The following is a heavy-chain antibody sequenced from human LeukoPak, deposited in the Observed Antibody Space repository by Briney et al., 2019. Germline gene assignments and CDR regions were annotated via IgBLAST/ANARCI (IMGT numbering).Heavy chain of an antibody. D-gene: IGHD3-9*01. CDR2: INHTGST. Sequence: SETLSLTCAVYGGSFSGYYWSWIRQPPGKGLEWIGEINHTGSTNYNPSLKSRVTISVDTPKNHFSLKLSSVAAADTAVYYCASFSYYDVLTTYYFDHWGQGTLVTVSS. J-gene: IGHJ4*02. CDR3: ASFSYYDVLTTYYFDH. V-gene: IGHV4-34*01. CDR1: GGSFSGYY.